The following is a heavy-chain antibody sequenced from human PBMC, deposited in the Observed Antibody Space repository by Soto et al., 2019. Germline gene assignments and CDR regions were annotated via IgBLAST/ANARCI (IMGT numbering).Heavy chain of an antibody. J-gene: IGHJ5*02. CDR2: IYYSGST. Sequence: PSETLSLTCTVSCGSISSYYWSWIRQPPGKGLEWIGYIYYSGSTNYNPSLKSRVTISVDTSKNQFSLKLSSVTAADTAVYYCAKSVRGIAAAGTGLVYWFDPWGQGTLVTVSS. CDR1: CGSISSYY. V-gene: IGHV4-59*08. D-gene: IGHD6-13*01. CDR3: AKSVRGIAAAGTGLVYWFDP.